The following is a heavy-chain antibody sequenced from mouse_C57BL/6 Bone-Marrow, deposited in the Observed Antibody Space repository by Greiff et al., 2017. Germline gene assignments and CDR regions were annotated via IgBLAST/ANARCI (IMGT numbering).Heavy chain of an antibody. CDR2: ISNGGGST. J-gene: IGHJ3*01. CDR3: ASFGY. CDR1: GFTFSDYY. Sequence: EVKVVESGGGLVQPGGSLKLSCAASGFTFSDYYMYWVRQTPEKRLEWVAYISNGGGSTYYPDTVKGRCTISRDKAKNTLYLQMSRLKSEDTAMYYCASFGYWGQGTLVTVSA. V-gene: IGHV5-12*01.